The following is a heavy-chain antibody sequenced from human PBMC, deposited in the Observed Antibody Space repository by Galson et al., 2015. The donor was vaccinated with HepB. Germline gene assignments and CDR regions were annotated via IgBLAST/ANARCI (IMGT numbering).Heavy chain of an antibody. CDR1: GYTFTSYG. CDR3: ARDTLIAVAGLGGMDV. D-gene: IGHD6-19*01. V-gene: IGHV1-18*04. J-gene: IGHJ6*02. CDR2: ISAYNGNT. Sequence: SVKVSCKASGYTFTSYGISWVRQAPGQGLEWMGWISAYNGNTNYAQKLQGRVTMTTDTSTSTAYMELRSLRSDDTAVYYCARDTLIAVAGLGGMDVWGQGTTVTVSS.